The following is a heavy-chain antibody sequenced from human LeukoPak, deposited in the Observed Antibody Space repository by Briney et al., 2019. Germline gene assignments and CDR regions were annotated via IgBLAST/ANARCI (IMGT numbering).Heavy chain of an antibody. CDR2: IIPMSGTA. CDR3: ASPVKYYDTWSGYPPFDY. V-gene: IGHV1-69*01. Sequence: ASVKVSCKASGGTFSSYAISWVRQAPGQGLEWVGGIIPMSGTANYAQKFQGRVTITADESTSTAYMELSSLRSEDTAIYYCASPVKYYDTWSGYPPFDYWGQGTLVTVSS. CDR1: GGTFSSYA. D-gene: IGHD3-3*01. J-gene: IGHJ4*02.